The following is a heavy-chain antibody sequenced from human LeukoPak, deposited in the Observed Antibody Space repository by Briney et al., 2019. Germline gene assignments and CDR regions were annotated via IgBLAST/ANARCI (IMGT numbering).Heavy chain of an antibody. V-gene: IGHV3-74*03. J-gene: IGHJ1*01. D-gene: IGHD2-15*01. CDR1: GFTFSSYW. CDR3: AAWEVIAATPPYFHH. Sequence: GGSLRLSCAASGFTFSSYWMHWVRQAPGKGLVWVSRINTDGSSTKYADSVKGRFTISRDNAKNTLYLQMDSLRADDTAVYYCAAWEVIAATPPYFHHWGQGTLVTVSS. CDR2: INTDGSST.